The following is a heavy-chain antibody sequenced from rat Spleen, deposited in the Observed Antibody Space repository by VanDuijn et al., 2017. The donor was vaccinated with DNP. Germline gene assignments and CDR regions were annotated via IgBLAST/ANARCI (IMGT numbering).Heavy chain of an antibody. Sequence: EVNLVECGGGLVQPGRSLKLSCAAPGFNFNDYCMGWVRQAPGKGLEWIGEINKDSRTINYIPSLKDKFTISRDNAQNTLYLQMSKLGSEDTAIYYCARGYSPMDAWGQGTSVTVSS. D-gene: IGHD1-12*01. J-gene: IGHJ4*01. CDR1: GFNFNDYC. V-gene: IGHV4-2*01. CDR2: INKDSRTI. CDR3: ARGYSPMDA.